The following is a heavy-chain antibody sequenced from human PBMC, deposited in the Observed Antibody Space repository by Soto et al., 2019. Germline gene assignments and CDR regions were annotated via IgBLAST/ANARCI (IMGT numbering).Heavy chain of an antibody. CDR2: MSYSGSA. V-gene: IGHV4-39*01. Sequence: SETLSLTCSVFGGSISSSSHYWGWIRQAPGKGLEWIGSMSYSGSAYYNPSLKSRVTLFVDMSKNQVSLKLSSVTAADTAMYYCARGHGGITVFGAPGHFDYWGQGTRVTVSP. CDR1: GGSISSSSHY. D-gene: IGHD3-3*01. J-gene: IGHJ4*02. CDR3: ARGHGGITVFGAPGHFDY.